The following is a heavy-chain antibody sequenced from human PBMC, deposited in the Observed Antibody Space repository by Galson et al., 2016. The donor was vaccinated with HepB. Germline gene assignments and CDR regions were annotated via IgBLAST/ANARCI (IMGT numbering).Heavy chain of an antibody. Sequence: SVKVSCKAVGYTFINYYIHWVRQAPGQGLEWMAVINPNGGDTSYAQKFQGRVTMIRDTSTSTVYMELSSLRSEDTAVYYCARDSLASMDVWGQGTTVTVSS. J-gene: IGHJ6*02. CDR2: INPNGGDT. CDR1: GYTFINYY. V-gene: IGHV1-46*01. CDR3: ARDSLASMDV.